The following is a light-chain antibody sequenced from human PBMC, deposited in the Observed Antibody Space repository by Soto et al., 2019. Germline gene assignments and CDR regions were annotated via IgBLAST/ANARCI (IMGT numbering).Light chain of an antibody. Sequence: EIVLTQSPATLSLSPGERATLSCRASQSVSSHLAWYQQKPGQSPRLLIYDASNRATGIPARFSGSGSGTDFTLTIISLEPEDFAFYFCQHRSHWPTFGQGTKVEIK. J-gene: IGKJ1*01. CDR3: QHRSHWPT. CDR2: DAS. CDR1: QSVSSH. V-gene: IGKV3-11*01.